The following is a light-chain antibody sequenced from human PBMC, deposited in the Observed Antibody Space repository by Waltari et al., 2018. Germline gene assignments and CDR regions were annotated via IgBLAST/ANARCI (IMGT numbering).Light chain of an antibody. J-gene: IGKJ1*01. CDR1: QSISSW. Sequence: DIQMTQSPSTLPASEGERVTITCRASQSISSWLAWYQQKPGKAPKLLIYKASSLEGGVPSRFSGSGSGTEFTLTISSLQPDDFATYYCQQYNSYWTFGQGTKVEIK. CDR2: KAS. V-gene: IGKV1-5*03. CDR3: QQYNSYWT.